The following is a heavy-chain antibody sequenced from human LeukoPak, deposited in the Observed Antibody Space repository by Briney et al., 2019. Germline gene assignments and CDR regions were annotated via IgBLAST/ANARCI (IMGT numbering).Heavy chain of an antibody. V-gene: IGHV1-2*02. D-gene: IGHD3-22*01. CDR1: GYTFTGYY. J-gene: IGHJ3*02. Sequence: ASVKVSCKASGYTFTGYYIHWVRQAPGQGLEWMGWINPNSGDTNYAQKFQGRVTMTRDTSISTAYMELSRLTSDDTAVYYCARNYYDSSGYFDDAFGIWGQGTMVTVSS. CDR3: ARNYYDSSGYFDDAFGI. CDR2: INPNSGDT.